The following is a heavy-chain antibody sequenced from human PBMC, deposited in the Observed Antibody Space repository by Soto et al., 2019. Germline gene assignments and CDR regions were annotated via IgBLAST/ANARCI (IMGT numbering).Heavy chain of an antibody. V-gene: IGHV3-23*01. D-gene: IGHD1-26*01. CDR3: TTHEEGAPWAGGFDS. J-gene: IGHJ5*01. CDR1: GFRFRTRA. Sequence: GGSLRLSCAASGFRFRTRAMSWVRQAPGKGLEWVASIRPGGDSTYYADSVKGRFAVSRDNSDVTLYLQMDSLRVEDTAIYYCTTHEEGAPWAGGFDSWGQGTLVTVSS. CDR2: IRPGGDST.